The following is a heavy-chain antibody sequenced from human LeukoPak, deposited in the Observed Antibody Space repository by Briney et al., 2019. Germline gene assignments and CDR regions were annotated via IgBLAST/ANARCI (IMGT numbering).Heavy chain of an antibody. D-gene: IGHD1-1*01. J-gene: IGHJ4*02. CDR3: ARGTTPTSY. V-gene: IGHV4-59*01. CDR1: GDSISSFY. CDR2: IYCSGST. Sequence: PSETLSLTCTVSGDSISSFYWSWIRQPPGKGLEWIGYIYCSGSTNYNPSLKSRVTISINTSKNQFSLNLTSVTAADTAVYFCARGTTPTSYWGQGALVAVSS.